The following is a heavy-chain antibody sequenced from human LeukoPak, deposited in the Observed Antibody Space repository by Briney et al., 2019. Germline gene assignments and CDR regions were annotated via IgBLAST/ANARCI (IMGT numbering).Heavy chain of an antibody. CDR2: VSASCGST. D-gene: IGHD1-1*01. J-gene: IGHJ3*02. CDR1: GFSLSSYA. Sequence: GGSLRLSCAASGFSLSSYAMSWVRQAPGKGLEWVSSVSASCGSTYYADSVKGRFTISRDNSKNTLYLQMNSLRAEDTAVYYCAKARRDLYDAFDIWGQGTMVTVSS. V-gene: IGHV3-23*01. CDR3: AKARRDLYDAFDI.